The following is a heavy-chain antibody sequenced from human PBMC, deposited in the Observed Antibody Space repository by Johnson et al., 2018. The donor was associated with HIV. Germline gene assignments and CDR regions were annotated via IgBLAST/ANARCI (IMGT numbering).Heavy chain of an antibody. CDR1: GFTFNSYV. Sequence: VQLVESGGGLVQAGGSLRLSCAASGFTFNSYVMSWVRQAPGKGLEWVSSITGSGGTYYADSVKGRFTISSANSKNTLYLQMNSLNTEDTAVYYCARDLTYYNFWSGYWGDAFDIWGQGTMVTVSS. CDR2: ITGSGGT. V-gene: IGHV3-23*04. D-gene: IGHD3-3*01. J-gene: IGHJ3*02. CDR3: ARDLTYYNFWSGYWGDAFDI.